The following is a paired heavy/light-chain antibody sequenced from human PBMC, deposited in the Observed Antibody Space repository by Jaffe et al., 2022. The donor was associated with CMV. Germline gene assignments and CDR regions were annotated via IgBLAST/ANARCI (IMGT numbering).Heavy chain of an antibody. V-gene: IGHV1-46*01. CDR1: GYTFTTYF. D-gene: IGHD2-21*02. J-gene: IGHJ4*02. Sequence: QVQLVQSGAEVEKPGASVKVSCKASGYTFTTYFMHWVRQAPGQGLEWMGIINVTDGSTMYAQQFQGRVTMTRDTSTSTVYMELSSLRSEDTAVYYCARELSNTATCCYFDYWGQGTLVTVSS. CDR2: INVTDGST. CDR3: ARELSNTATCCYFDY.
Light chain of an antibody. V-gene: IGLV2-18*02. CDR2: EVS. CDR1: SSDFGSYNR. J-gene: IGLJ1*01. CDR3: SSHTSSSTYV. Sequence: QSALTQPPSVSGSPGQSVTISCTGTSSDFGSYNRVSWYQQPPGTAPKLMISEVSNRPSGVPDRFSGSKSGNTASLTISGLQAEDEADYYCSSHTSSSTYVFGTGTKVTVL.